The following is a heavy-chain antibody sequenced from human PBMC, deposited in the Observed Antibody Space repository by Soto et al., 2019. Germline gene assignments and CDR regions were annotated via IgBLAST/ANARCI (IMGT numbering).Heavy chain of an antibody. D-gene: IGHD2-15*01. CDR2: ISYNGKYE. CDR1: GFTFSTYT. V-gene: IGHV3-30*04. Sequence: QVHLVESGGGVVQPGRSLRLSCAASGFTFSTYTMHWVRQAPGKGLEWVADISYNGKYEYYADSVKGRFTISRDNSKSTLYLQMNSLTPEDTAGYYCATTPGGAAYWGQGTLVTVSS. J-gene: IGHJ4*02. CDR3: ATTPGGAAY.